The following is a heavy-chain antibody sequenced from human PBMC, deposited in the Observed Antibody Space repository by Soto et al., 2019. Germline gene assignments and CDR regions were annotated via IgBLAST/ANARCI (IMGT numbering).Heavy chain of an antibody. CDR2: ISGDGRNT. D-gene: IGHD6-19*01. CDR3: AKGTAAVAGAGAFDI. CDR1: GLTFSSKW. J-gene: IGHJ3*02. V-gene: IGHV3-74*01. Sequence: GGSLRLSCAVSGLTFSSKWMHWVRQAPGKGLVWVSLISGDGRNTNYADSVKGRFTISRDNANNMLYLQMNNLRAEDTATYYCAKGTAAVAGAGAFDIWGQGTMVT.